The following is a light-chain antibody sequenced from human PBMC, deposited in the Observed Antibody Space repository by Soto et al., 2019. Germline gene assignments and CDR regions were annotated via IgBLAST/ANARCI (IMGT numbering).Light chain of an antibody. V-gene: IGLV2-8*01. CDR3: SSYAGSNSYV. CDR1: SSDVAGYNY. Sequence: QSALPQPPSASGSPGQSITISCTGSSSDVAGYNYVSWYQQHPAKAPKLIIYEVSTRPSGVPDRFSASKSGSTASLTVSGLQAEDEVDYFCSSYAGSNSYVFGTGTKVTVL. J-gene: IGLJ1*01. CDR2: EVS.